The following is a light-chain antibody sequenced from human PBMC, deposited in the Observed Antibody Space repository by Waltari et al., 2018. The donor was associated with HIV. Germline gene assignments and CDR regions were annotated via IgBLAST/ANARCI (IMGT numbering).Light chain of an antibody. CDR2: NNN. V-gene: IGLV1-47*01. Sequence: SVLAQPPSVSGTPGQGVTISCSGSNSNIGSNHVYWYRHRPGAGPPLLIYNNNQPPSGAPDRFSGSKSGTSASLAIRGLRSEDEADYYCAAWDDSLSAVVFGGGTKLTVL. CDR1: NSNIGSNH. CDR3: AAWDDSLSAVV. J-gene: IGLJ2*01.